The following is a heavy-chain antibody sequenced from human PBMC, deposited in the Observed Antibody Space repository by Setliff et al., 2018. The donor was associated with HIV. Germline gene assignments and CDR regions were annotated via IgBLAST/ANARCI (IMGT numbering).Heavy chain of an antibody. CDR2: INPNSSDT. J-gene: IGHJ6*03. CDR3: ARGKGGPGDYYYYYMDV. D-gene: IGHD3-16*01. CDR1: GYTFTDYY. V-gene: IGHV1-2*02. Sequence: GASVKVSCKASGYTFTDYYIHWVRQAPGQGLEWMGWINPNSSDTNYAQKFQGRVTMTRDTSITTAYMELSSLTSEDTAVYYCARGKGGPGDYYYYYMDVW.